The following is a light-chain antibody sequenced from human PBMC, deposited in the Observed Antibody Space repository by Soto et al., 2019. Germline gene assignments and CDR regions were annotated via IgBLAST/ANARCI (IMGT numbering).Light chain of an antibody. CDR3: QSYDSSLSGSGV. J-gene: IGLJ1*01. CDR2: VNI. CDR1: SSNIGAGYD. Sequence: QSVLTQPPSVSGAPGQRVTISCTGSSSNIGAGYDVHWYQQLPGTAPKLLIYVNINRPSGVPDRFSGSKSGTSASLAITGLQAEDEAEYYCQSYDSSLSGSGVFGTGTKLTVL. V-gene: IGLV1-40*01.